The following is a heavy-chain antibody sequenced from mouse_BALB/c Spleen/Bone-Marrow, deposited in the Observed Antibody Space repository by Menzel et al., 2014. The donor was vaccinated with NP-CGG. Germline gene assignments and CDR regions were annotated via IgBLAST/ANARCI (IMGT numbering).Heavy chain of an antibody. CDR1: GYSFTNYW. CDR2: IDPSDSET. J-gene: IGHJ2*01. CDR3: ARYDYGLDY. V-gene: IGHV1S127*01. D-gene: IGHD2-4*01. Sequence: VQLQQSGPQLVRPGASVKISCKASGYSFTNYWMHWVKQRPGQGLEWIGMIDPSDSETRLNQKFKDKATLTVDKSSITAYMHLSSPTSEDSAFYYCARYDYGLDYWGQDTTLPVSS.